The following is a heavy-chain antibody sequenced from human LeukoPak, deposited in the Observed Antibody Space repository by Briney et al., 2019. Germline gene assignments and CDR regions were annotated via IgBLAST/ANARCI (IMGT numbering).Heavy chain of an antibody. J-gene: IGHJ4*02. D-gene: IGHD6-13*01. Sequence: NTGGSLRLSCAASGFTFSSYAMSWVRQAPGKGLEWVSSISSISSYIYYADSVKCRFTISRDNAKTSLYLQMNSLRAEDTAVYSCASEGELEDSSSWYSSFDYWGQGTLVTVSS. V-gene: IGHV3-21*01. CDR2: ISSISSYI. CDR1: GFTFSSYA. CDR3: ASEGELEDSSSWYSSFDY.